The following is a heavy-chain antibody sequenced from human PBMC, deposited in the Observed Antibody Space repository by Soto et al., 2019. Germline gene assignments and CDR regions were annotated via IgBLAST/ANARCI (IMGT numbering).Heavy chain of an antibody. V-gene: IGHV5-10-1*01. D-gene: IGHD3-22*01. J-gene: IGHJ6*02. CDR1: GYSFTSYW. CDR3: ARLRGVYYYDSSGYYAIYYYYGMDV. Sequence: RGESLKISCKGSGYSFTSYWISWVRQMPGKGLEWMGRIDPSDSYTNYSPSFQGHVTISADKSISTAYLQWSSLKASDTAMYYCARLRGVYYYDSSGYYAIYYYYGMDVWGQGTTVTVSS. CDR2: IDPSDSYT.